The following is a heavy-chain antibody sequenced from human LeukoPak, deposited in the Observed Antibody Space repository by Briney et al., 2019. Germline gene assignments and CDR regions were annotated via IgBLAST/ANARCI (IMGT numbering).Heavy chain of an antibody. CDR1: GFTFSSNY. D-gene: IGHD6-19*01. CDR3: AGDRGSSGFAVLGY. J-gene: IGHJ4*02. CDR2: IYGAGRT. V-gene: IGHV3-53*01. Sequence: GGSLRLSCAASGFTFSSNYMSWVRQAPGKGLEWVSVIYGAGRTYYADSVKGRFTISRDNSKNTLYLQMNSLRAEDTAVYYCAGDRGSSGFAVLGYWGQGTLVTVSS.